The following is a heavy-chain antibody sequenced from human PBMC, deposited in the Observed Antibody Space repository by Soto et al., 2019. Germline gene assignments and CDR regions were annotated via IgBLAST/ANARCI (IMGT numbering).Heavy chain of an antibody. D-gene: IGHD3-10*01. J-gene: IGHJ5*02. CDR1: GGSISSYY. CDR2: IYYSGST. CDR3: ARAGPTRFDP. Sequence: SETLSLTCTVPGGSISSYYWSWIRQPPGKGLEWIGYIYYSGSTNYNPSLKSRVTISVDTSKNQFSLKLSSVTAADTAVYYCARAGPTRFDPWGQGTLVTVSS. V-gene: IGHV4-59*01.